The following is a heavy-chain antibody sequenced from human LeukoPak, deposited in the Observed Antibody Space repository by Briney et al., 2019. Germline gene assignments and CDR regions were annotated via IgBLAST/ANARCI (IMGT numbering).Heavy chain of an antibody. CDR2: IYYSGST. Sequence: SETLSLTCTVSGGSISSSSYYWGWIRQPPGKGLEWIGSIYYSGSTYYNPSLKSRVTISVDTSKNQFSLKLSSVTAADTAVYYCARDRSLLWLGPGFSYYYYMDVWGKGTTVTISS. D-gene: IGHD3-10*01. V-gene: IGHV4-39*07. CDR3: ARDRSLLWLGPGFSYYYYMDV. CDR1: GGSISSSSYY. J-gene: IGHJ6*03.